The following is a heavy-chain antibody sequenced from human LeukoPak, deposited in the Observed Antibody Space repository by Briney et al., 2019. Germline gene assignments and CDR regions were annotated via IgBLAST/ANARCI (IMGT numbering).Heavy chain of an antibody. D-gene: IGHD2-21*02. CDR3: ARGERAGFLAYCGGDCYSGVDY. CDR1: GGSISSGGYY. CDR2: IYYSGST. Sequence: SETLSLTCTVSGGSISSGGYYWSWIRQHPGKGLEWIGYIYYSGSTYYNPSLKSRVTISVDTSKNQFSLKLSSVTAADTAVYYCARGERAGFLAYCGGDCYSGVDYWGQGTLVTVSS. J-gene: IGHJ4*02. V-gene: IGHV4-31*03.